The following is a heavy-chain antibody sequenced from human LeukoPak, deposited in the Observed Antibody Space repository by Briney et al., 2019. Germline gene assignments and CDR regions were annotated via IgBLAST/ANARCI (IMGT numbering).Heavy chain of an antibody. CDR3: AKVEQWLVPSDY. Sequence: KTGGSLRLSCAASGFTFSSYAMSWVRQAPGKGLEWVSAISGSGGSTYYADSVKGRFTISRDNSKNTLYLQMNSLRAEDTAVYYCAKVEQWLVPSDYWGQGTLVTVSS. D-gene: IGHD6-19*01. J-gene: IGHJ4*02. CDR2: ISGSGGST. CDR1: GFTFSSYA. V-gene: IGHV3-23*01.